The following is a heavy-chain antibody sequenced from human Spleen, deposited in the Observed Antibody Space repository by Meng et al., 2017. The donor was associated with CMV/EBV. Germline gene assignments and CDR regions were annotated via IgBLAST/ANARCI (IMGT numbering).Heavy chain of an antibody. D-gene: IGHD1-26*01. V-gene: IGHV6-1*01. CDR1: GDSVSSNSAA. CDR2: TYYRSKWYN. CDR3: AKMVGGTADY. J-gene: IGHJ4*02. Sequence: IYGDSVSSNSAAWNWIRQSPARGLEWLGRTYYRSKWYNDYAVSVKSRITINPDTSKNQFSLQLSSVTPEDTAIYYCAKMVGGTADYWGQGTLVTVSS.